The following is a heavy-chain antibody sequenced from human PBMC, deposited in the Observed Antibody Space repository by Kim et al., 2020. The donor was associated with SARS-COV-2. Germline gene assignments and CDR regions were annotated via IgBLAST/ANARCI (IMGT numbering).Heavy chain of an antibody. CDR1: GGSFSGYY. Sequence: SETLSLTCAVYGGSFSGYYWAWIRQPPGKGLEWIGEMNQSGSSNYNPSLKSRVTISVDMSKNQFSLRLTSVTAADAAVYYCARGTNVAGSGPRYFQYWGHGTLVTVSS. V-gene: IGHV4-34*01. D-gene: IGHD6-19*01. CDR2: MNQSGSS. J-gene: IGHJ1*01. CDR3: ARGTNVAGSGPRYFQY.